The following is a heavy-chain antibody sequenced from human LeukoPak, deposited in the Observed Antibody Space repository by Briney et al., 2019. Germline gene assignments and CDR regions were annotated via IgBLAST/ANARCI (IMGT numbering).Heavy chain of an antibody. CDR1: GGSINSYH. Sequence: SETLSLTCNVSGGSINSYHWSWIRQPPGKGLEWIGYIYYSGSSNYNPSLKSRVTISVDTSKNQFSLKLSFVTAADTAVYYCARVPRSYYYYYYMDVWGKGTTVTVSS. CDR3: ARVPRSYYYYYYMDV. CDR2: IYYSGSS. J-gene: IGHJ6*03. V-gene: IGHV4-59*01.